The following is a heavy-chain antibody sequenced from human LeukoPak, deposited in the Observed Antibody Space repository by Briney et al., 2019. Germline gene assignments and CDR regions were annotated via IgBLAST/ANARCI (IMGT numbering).Heavy chain of an antibody. D-gene: IGHD4-17*01. V-gene: IGHV3-23*01. CDR1: GGSISSSN. CDR3: AKDYGDYLYYFDY. Sequence: ETLSLTCAVSGGSISSSNWWSWVRQAPGKGLEWVSAISGSGGSTYYADSVKGRFTISRDNSKNTLYLQMNSLRAEDTAVYYCAKDYGDYLYYFDYWGQGTLVTVSS. J-gene: IGHJ4*02. CDR2: ISGSGGST.